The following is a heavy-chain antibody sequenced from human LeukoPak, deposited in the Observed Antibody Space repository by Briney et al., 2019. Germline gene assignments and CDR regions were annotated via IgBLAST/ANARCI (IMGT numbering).Heavy chain of an antibody. D-gene: IGHD3-16*01. Sequence: SETLSHTCSVSGGSMKDYYWSWIRQPPRQGGEWMAYINDNEHSGYNPALESRVTISVDTSKNHFSLRLRSVTAADTAVYFCARESVDYVRGSLSDYWGQGILVTVSS. CDR1: GGSMKDYY. CDR3: ARESVDYVRGSLSDY. J-gene: IGHJ4*02. V-gene: IGHV4-59*12. CDR2: INDNEHS.